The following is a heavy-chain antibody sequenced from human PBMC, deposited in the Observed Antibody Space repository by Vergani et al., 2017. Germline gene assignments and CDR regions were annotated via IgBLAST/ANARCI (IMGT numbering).Heavy chain of an antibody. V-gene: IGHV4-59*10. Sequence: QVQLQQWGAGLLKPSETLSLTCAVYGGSFSGYYWNWIRQPAGKGLEWIGRIYITGSTNYNPSLKSRVTISVDTSKNQFSLKLSSVTAADTAVYYCARVRRDDSSGYYYYYGMDVWGQGTTVTVSS. CDR2: IYITGST. CDR3: ARVRRDDSSGYYYYYGMDV. J-gene: IGHJ6*02. D-gene: IGHD3-22*01. CDR1: GGSFSGYY.